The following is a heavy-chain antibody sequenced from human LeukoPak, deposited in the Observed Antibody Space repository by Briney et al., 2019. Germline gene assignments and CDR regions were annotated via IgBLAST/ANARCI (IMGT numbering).Heavy chain of an antibody. J-gene: IGHJ4*02. CDR2: VYYTGST. Sequence: SETLSLTCSVSGGSVSSYYWSWIRQPPGKGLEWIGYVYYTGSTNYNPSLKSRVTMSVDTSKNQFSLKLSSVTAADTAVYYCAKGERSYYDYWGQGTLVTVSS. CDR1: GGSVSSYY. D-gene: IGHD1-26*01. V-gene: IGHV4-59*02. CDR3: AKGERSYYDY.